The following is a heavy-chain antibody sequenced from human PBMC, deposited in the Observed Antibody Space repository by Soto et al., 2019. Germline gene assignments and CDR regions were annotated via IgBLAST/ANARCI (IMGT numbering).Heavy chain of an antibody. CDR3: APPYVATAMVHGHFDY. V-gene: IGHV3-23*01. Sequence: GWSLRLSCAASGFTFSSYAMSWVRQAPGKGLEWVSAISGSGGSTYYADSVKGRFTISRDNSKNTLYLQMNSLRAEDTAVYYCAPPYVATAMVHGHFDYWGQGTLVTVSS. D-gene: IGHD5-18*01. CDR2: ISGSGGST. CDR1: GFTFSSYA. J-gene: IGHJ4*02.